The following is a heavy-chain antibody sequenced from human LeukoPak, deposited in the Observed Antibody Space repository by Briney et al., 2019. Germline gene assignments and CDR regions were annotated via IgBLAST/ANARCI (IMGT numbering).Heavy chain of an antibody. V-gene: IGHV3-9*01. CDR1: GFTFGDYA. Sequence: GGSLRLSCAAPGFTFGDYAMPWVRQAPGKGLEWVPGINWNRASTGYADSVKGRFTISSDNVMHSLYLQMNSLRPDATALYYLVKDRRTPCRPGVPFDPWGQGTLVTVSS. CDR3: VKDRRTPCRPGVPFDP. CDR2: INWNRAST. J-gene: IGHJ5*02. D-gene: IGHD2-2*01.